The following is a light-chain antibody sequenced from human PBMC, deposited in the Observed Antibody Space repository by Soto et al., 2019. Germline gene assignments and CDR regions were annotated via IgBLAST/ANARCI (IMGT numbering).Light chain of an antibody. Sequence: EIVLTQSPGTLSLSPGERATLSCRASQSVGSSYLAWYQQKPGQAPRVLVYGASSRATGIPDRFSGSGSGTDFTLTISRLEPEDFAVFYCQQYATSVTTFGQGTRLEI. J-gene: IGKJ5*01. CDR1: QSVGSSY. CDR2: GAS. V-gene: IGKV3-20*01. CDR3: QQYATSVTT.